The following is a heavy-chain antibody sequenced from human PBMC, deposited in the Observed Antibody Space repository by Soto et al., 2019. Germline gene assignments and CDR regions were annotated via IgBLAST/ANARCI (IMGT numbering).Heavy chain of an antibody. Sequence: QVQLVQSGAEVKKPGSSVKVSCQASGGTFSSYTISWVRQAPGQGLEWMGRIIPILGIANYAQKFQGRVTITADKSTSTDYMELSSLRSEDTAVDYCARDAWGYCSGGSCYRSGMDVWGQGTTVTVSS. CDR1: GGTFSSYT. V-gene: IGHV1-69*08. J-gene: IGHJ6*02. CDR2: IIPILGIA. CDR3: ARDAWGYCSGGSCYRSGMDV. D-gene: IGHD2-15*01.